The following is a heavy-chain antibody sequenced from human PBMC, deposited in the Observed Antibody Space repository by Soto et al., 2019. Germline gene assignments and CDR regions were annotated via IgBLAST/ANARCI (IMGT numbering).Heavy chain of an antibody. D-gene: IGHD3-22*01. CDR2: IIPIFGTA. V-gene: IGHV1-69*06. J-gene: IGHJ4*02. Sequence: QVQLVQSGAEVKKPGSSVKVSCKASGGTFSSYAISWVRQSPGQGLEWMGGIIPIFGTANYAQKFQGRVTITADKSTSTGYMELSSLRSEDTAVYYCARETLLYDSSGYFDYWGQGTLVTVSS. CDR1: GGTFSSYA. CDR3: ARETLLYDSSGYFDY.